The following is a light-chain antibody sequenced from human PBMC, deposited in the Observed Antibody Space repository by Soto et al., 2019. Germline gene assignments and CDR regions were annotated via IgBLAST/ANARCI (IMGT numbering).Light chain of an antibody. Sequence: EIVLTQSPATLSLSPGERSTLSCRASQSVSSYLAWYHHKPGQAPRLLIYGASSRATGIPDRFSGSGSGTDFTLTITRLEPEDFAVYYCQQYESSPRTFGQGTKVDIK. J-gene: IGKJ1*01. CDR3: QQYESSPRT. CDR2: GAS. V-gene: IGKV3-20*01. CDR1: QSVSSY.